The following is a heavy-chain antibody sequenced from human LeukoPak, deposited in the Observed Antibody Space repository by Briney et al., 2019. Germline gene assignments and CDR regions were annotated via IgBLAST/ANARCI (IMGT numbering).Heavy chain of an antibody. Sequence: SETLSLTCAVYGGSFSGYHWSWIRQPPGKGLEWIGEINHSGSTNYNPSLKSRVTISIDTSKNQFSLKLSSVTAADTALYYCARGPGTWYYYWGQGTLVTVSS. CDR3: ARGPGTWYYY. V-gene: IGHV4-34*01. J-gene: IGHJ4*02. D-gene: IGHD6-13*01. CDR1: GGSFSGYH. CDR2: INHSGST.